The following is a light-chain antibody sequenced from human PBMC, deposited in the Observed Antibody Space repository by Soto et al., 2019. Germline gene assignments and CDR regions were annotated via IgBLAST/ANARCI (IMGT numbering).Light chain of an antibody. CDR1: QSISSW. CDR3: QQYNSYPWT. CDR2: KAS. V-gene: IGKV1-5*03. Sequence: DIQMTQSPSTLSASVGDRVTITCRASQSISSWLAWYQQKPGKAPKLLIYKASSLESGVPSRFSGSGSGTEFTLTSSSLQPDDFATYDCQQYNSYPWTVGQGTKVEIK. J-gene: IGKJ1*01.